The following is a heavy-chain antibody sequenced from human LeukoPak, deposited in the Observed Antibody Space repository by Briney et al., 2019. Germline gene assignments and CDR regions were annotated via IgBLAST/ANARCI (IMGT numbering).Heavy chain of an antibody. Sequence: ASVKVSCKASGYTFIGYYMQWVRQAPGQGLEWMGWINPNSGGTNYAQKFQGRVTVTRDTSISTAYMELSSLRSDDTAVYYCASAYDSRGDNSPYFDCWGQGTLVTVSS. CDR3: ASAYDSRGDNSPYFDC. CDR1: GYTFIGYY. V-gene: IGHV1-2*02. CDR2: INPNSGGT. D-gene: IGHD3-22*01. J-gene: IGHJ4*02.